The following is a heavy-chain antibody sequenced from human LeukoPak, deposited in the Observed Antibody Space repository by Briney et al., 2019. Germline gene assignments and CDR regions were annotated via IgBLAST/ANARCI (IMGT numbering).Heavy chain of an antibody. D-gene: IGHD6-6*01. CDR1: GGSISSGGYY. CDR3: ARAYSSYSQFDF. Sequence: ASQTLSLTCTVSGGSISSGGYYWSWIRQPPGKGLEWIGYVHYSGSTNYNPSLRSRVALSVDTSKNQFSLKLNSVTAADTAVYYCARAYSSYSQFDFWGQGTLVTVSS. V-gene: IGHV4-61*08. CDR2: VHYSGST. J-gene: IGHJ4*02.